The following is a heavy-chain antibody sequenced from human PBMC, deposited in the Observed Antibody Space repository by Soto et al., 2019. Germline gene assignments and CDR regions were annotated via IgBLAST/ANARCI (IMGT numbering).Heavy chain of an antibody. CDR2: IYYSGST. V-gene: IGHV4-39*01. CDR1: GGSISSSSYF. J-gene: IGHJ5*02. CDR3: ARHPSDFWFDP. Sequence: SETLSLTCSVSGGSISSSSYFWGLFRLSLGKGLDCIGSIYYSGSTYYNPSLKSRVTVSVDTSKNQFSLKLSSVTAADTAVYYCARHPSDFWFDPWGQGTLVTVS. D-gene: IGHD2-21*02.